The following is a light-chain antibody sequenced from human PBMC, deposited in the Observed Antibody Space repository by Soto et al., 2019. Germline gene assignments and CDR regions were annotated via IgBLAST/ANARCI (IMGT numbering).Light chain of an antibody. Sequence: ILMTQSPATVSVSPGESATLSCRASQNIYYNVAWYQHRPGQALRLLIYRASTRAPGVPARFSGSGSGTEFTLTISSLQPEDFTVYSCLQYHNLWAFSQGTKVDI. J-gene: IGKJ1*01. CDR3: LQYHNLWA. V-gene: IGKV3-15*01. CDR1: QNIYYN. CDR2: RAS.